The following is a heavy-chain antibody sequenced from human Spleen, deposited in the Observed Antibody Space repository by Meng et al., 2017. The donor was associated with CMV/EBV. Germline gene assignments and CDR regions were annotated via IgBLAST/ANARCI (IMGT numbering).Heavy chain of an antibody. CDR1: GGSISSYY. CDR2: IYYSGST. V-gene: IGHV4-59*01. J-gene: IGHJ6*02. D-gene: IGHD1-1*01. Sequence: SETLSLTCTVSGGSISSYYWSWIRQPPGKGLEWIGYIYYSGSTNYNPSLKSRVTISVDTSKNQFSLRLSSVTAADTAVYFCARFSATGAYYYGMDVWGQGTTVTVSS. CDR3: ARFSATGAYYYGMDV.